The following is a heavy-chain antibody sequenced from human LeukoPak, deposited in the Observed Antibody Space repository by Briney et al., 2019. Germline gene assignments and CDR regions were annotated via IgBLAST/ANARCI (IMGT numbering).Heavy chain of an antibody. CDR1: GDSGASSGSYW. D-gene: IGHD1-26*01. Sequence: PSETLSLTCDVSGDSGASSGSYWSGWFRQPPGKGLEWIGYVHSSGSTKYNSSLGSRVTISMDTSRNQFSLKLSSVTAADTAVYYCARMTGSNWAHDWFDPWGQGTLVTVSS. CDR3: ARMTGSNWAHDWFDP. V-gene: IGHV4-61*01. J-gene: IGHJ5*02. CDR2: VHSSGST.